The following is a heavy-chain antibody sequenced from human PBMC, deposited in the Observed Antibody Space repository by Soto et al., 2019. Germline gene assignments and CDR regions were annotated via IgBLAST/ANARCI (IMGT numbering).Heavy chain of an antibody. D-gene: IGHD3-22*01. J-gene: IGHJ6*02. CDR3: AADGAYYYDSSGYPGDYGMDV. CDR1: GFTFTSSA. CDR2: IVVGSGNT. V-gene: IGHV1-58*01. Sequence: ASVKVSCKASGFTFTSSAVQWVRQARGQRLEWIGWIVVGSGNTNYAQKFQERVTITRDMSTSTAYMELSSLRSEDTAVYYCAADGAYYYDSSGYPGDYGMDVWGQGTTVTVSS.